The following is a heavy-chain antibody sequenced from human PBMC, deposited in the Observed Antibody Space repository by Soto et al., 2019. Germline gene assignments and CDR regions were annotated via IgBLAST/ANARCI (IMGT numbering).Heavy chain of an antibody. CDR1: GGTFSSYA. D-gene: IGHD3-22*01. Sequence: SVKVSCKASGGTFSSYAISWVRQAPGQGLEWMGGIIPIFGTANYAQKFQGRVTITADESTSTAYMELSSLRSEDTAVYYCARAPTTYYYDSSGYPPDYWGQGTLVTVSS. CDR2: IIPIFGTA. V-gene: IGHV1-69*13. CDR3: ARAPTTYYYDSSGYPPDY. J-gene: IGHJ4*02.